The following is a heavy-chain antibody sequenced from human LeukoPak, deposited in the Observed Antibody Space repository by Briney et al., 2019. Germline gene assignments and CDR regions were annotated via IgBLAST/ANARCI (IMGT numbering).Heavy chain of an antibody. CDR3: ARGASAYSSSWYYFDY. CDR2: IWYDGSNK. CDR1: GFTFSSYG. D-gene: IGHD6-13*01. J-gene: IGHJ4*02. V-gene: IGHV3-33*01. Sequence: GGSLRLSCAASGFTFSSYGMHWVRQAPGKGLEWVAVIWYDGSNKYYADSVKGRFTISRDNSKNTLYLQMNSLRAEDTAVYYCARGASAYSSSWYYFDYWGQGTLVTVSS.